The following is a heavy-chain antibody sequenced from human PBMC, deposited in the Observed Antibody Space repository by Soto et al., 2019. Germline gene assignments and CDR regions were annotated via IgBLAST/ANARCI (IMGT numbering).Heavy chain of an antibody. J-gene: IGHJ4*02. CDR1: GFTFLTYT. CDR3: ARDLTAKISDY. Sequence: GGSLRLSCAASGFTFLTYTMHWVRQAPGKGLEWVAVISYDGNNRYYADSVKGRFTISRDNSKNTLYLQMNSLRDEDTAVYYCARDLTAKISDYWGQGTLVTVSS. D-gene: IGHD2-21*02. V-gene: IGHV3-30-3*01. CDR2: ISYDGNNR.